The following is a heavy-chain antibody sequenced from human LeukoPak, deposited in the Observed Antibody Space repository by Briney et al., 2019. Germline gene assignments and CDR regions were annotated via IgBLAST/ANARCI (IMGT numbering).Heavy chain of an antibody. D-gene: IGHD3-9*01. Sequence: GGSLRLSCAASGFTFSSYAMSWVRQAPGKGLEWVADIWYDGSNKYYADSVKGRFTISRDNSNNTLYLQMNSLRAEDTAVYYCALLEGYDILTGYSNFDYWGQGTLVTVSS. J-gene: IGHJ4*02. CDR3: ALLEGYDILTGYSNFDY. CDR2: IWYDGSNK. CDR1: GFTFSSYA. V-gene: IGHV3-33*08.